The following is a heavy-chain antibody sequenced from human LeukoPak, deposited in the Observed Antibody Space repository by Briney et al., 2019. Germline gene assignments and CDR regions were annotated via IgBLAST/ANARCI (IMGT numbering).Heavy chain of an antibody. CDR2: INHSGST. J-gene: IGHJ4*02. CDR1: GGSLSGYY. Sequence: SETLSLTCAVYGGSLSGYYWSWIRQPPGKGLEWIGEINHSGSTNYNPSLKSRVTISVDTSKNQFSLKLSTVTPADTAVYYCADRFEGRGWYPAYWGQGTLVTVSP. CDR3: ADRFEGRGWYPAY. V-gene: IGHV4-34*01. D-gene: IGHD6-19*01.